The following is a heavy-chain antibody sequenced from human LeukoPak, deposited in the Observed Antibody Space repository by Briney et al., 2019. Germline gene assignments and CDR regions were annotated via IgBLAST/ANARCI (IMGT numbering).Heavy chain of an antibody. J-gene: IGHJ5*02. V-gene: IGHV1-69*13. CDR2: IIPIFGTA. CDR3: ARIASYCSSTSCYRENNWFDP. Sequence: VASVKVSCKASGGTFSSYAFSWVRQAPGQGLEWMGGIIPIFGTANYAQKFQGRVTITADESTSTAYMELSSLRSEDTAVYYCARIASYCSSTSCYRENNWFDPWGQGTLVTVSS. D-gene: IGHD2-2*01. CDR1: GGTFSSYA.